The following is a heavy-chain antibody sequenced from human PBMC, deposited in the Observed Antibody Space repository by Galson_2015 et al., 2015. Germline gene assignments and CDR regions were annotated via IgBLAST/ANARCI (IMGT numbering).Heavy chain of an antibody. J-gene: IGHJ6*03. CDR1: GFAITNYY. D-gene: IGHD1-14*01. V-gene: IGHV3-23*01. CDR3: ARVRITTIAYYCMDA. CDR2: LSGRAATT. Sequence: SLRLSCAASGFAITNYYMNWVRQPPGKGLEWVSGLSGRAATTYYSDSIKGRSTIFRDNSNNTLYLQIDRLRADDTATYYCARVRITTIAYYCMDAWGKATTVIVSS.